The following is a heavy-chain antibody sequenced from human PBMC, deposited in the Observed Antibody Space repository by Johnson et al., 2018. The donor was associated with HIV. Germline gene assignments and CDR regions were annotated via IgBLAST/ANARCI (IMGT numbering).Heavy chain of an antibody. CDR3: AKSPFTMVRGLAGDAFDI. D-gene: IGHD3-10*01. J-gene: IGHJ3*02. V-gene: IGHV3-30*02. CDR2: IRYDGSNK. Sequence: QVQLVESGGGVVQPGGSLRLSCAASGFTLNSHGMHWVRQAPGKGLEWVAFIRYDGSNKYYADSVKGRFTISRDNSKNTLYLQMNSLRAEDTAVYYCAKSPFTMVRGLAGDAFDIWGQGTMVTVSS. CDR1: GFTLNSHG.